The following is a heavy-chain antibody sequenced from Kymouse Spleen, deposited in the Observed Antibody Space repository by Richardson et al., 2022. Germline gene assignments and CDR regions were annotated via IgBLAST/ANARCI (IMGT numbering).Heavy chain of an antibody. V-gene: IGHV4-34*01. J-gene: IGHJ4*02. Sequence: QVQLQQWGAGLLKPSETLSLTCAVYGGSFSGYYWSWIRQPPGKGLEWIGEINHSGSTNYNPSLKSRVTISVDTSKNQFSLKLSSVTAADTAVYYCARGGYCTNGVCYTGYDAHFDYWGQGTLVTVSS. CDR1: GGSFSGYY. D-gene: IGHD2-8*01. CDR2: INHSGST. CDR3: ARGGYCTNGVCYTGYDAHFDY.